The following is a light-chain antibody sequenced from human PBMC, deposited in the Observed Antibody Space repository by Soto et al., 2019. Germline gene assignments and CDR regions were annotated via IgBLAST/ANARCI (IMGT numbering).Light chain of an antibody. CDR2: DVS. J-gene: IGLJ1*01. Sequence: QSALTQPASVSGSPGQSITISCTGTSSDVGGYEFVSWYQQHQDNAPKLIIYDVSDRPSGESSRFSGSKSANTASLTISGLQAEDEADSYCSAYTSSGTYVFGAGTQLTVL. CDR3: SAYTSSGTYV. V-gene: IGLV2-14*01. CDR1: SSDVGGYEF.